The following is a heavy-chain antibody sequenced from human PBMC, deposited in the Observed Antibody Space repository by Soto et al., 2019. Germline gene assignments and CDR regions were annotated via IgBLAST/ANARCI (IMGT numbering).Heavy chain of an antibody. CDR1: GGSISSGGYS. Sequence: NPSETLSLTCTVSGGSISSGGYSWSWIRQHPGKGLEWIGYIYYSGSTYYNPSLKSRVTISVDTSKNQFSLKLSSVTAADTAVYYCASSRSYGSLKVPFDYWAREPWSPSPQ. V-gene: IGHV4-31*03. CDR2: IYYSGST. D-gene: IGHD3-10*01. CDR3: ASSRSYGSLKVPFDY. J-gene: IGHJ4*02.